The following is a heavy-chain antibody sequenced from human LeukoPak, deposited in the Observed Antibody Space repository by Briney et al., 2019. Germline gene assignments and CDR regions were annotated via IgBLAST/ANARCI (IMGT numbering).Heavy chain of an antibody. V-gene: IGHV1-2*02. CDR1: GYTFIGYY. Sequence: GASVKVSCKASGYTFIGYYIHWVRQAPGQGLEWMGWINPNSGGTNYAQRFQGRATMTRDTSISTAYMELSGLRSDDTAVYYCARDASPFDYWGQGTLVTVSS. CDR3: ARDASPFDY. CDR2: INPNSGGT. J-gene: IGHJ4*02.